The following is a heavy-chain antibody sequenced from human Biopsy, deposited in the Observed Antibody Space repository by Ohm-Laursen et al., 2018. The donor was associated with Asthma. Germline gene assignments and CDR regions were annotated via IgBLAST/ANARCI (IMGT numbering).Heavy chain of an antibody. CDR1: SGSGGYMRSGNYY. CDR2: IYYSGTT. CDR3: VRGSSSWHHGPFHYYYGLDV. D-gene: IGHD6-13*01. Sequence: SETLSLTCSLSSGSGGYMRSGNYYWGWIRQPPGKGLEWIGSIYYSGTTYYNPSLKSRVTVSENTTKIQFSLKLTSVTAADTAVYYCVRGSSSWHHGPFHYYYGLDVWGQGTTATVSS. J-gene: IGHJ6*02. V-gene: IGHV4-39*01.